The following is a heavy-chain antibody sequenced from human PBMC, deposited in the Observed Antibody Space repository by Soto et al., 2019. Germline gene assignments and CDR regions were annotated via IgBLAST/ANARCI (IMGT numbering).Heavy chain of an antibody. V-gene: IGHV3-7*01. CDR3: ARDPPHEYSNYDPYGMDV. D-gene: IGHD4-4*01. J-gene: IGHJ6*02. Sequence: DSVKGRFTSSRDNANNSLYLQMNSLRAEDTAVYYCARDPPHEYSNYDPYGMDVWGQGTTVTVSS.